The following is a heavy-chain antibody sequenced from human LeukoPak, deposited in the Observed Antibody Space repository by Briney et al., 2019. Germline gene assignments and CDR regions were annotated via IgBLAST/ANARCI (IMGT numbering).Heavy chain of an antibody. CDR1: GGSISRYD. J-gene: IGHJ3*02. CDR3: ARGHPRNGVVGDAFDI. V-gene: IGHV4-59*01. Sequence: SETLSLTCTVSGGSISRYDWSWIRQSPGKGLEWFGYIFYSGSTHYNPSLTSRVSVSIDSSRNQFSLKLTSVTAADTAVYYCARGHPRNGVVGDAFDIWGQGTMVTVSS. CDR2: IFYSGST. D-gene: IGHD2-15*01.